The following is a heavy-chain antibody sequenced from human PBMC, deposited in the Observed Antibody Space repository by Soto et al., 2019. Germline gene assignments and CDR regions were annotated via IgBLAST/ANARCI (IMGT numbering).Heavy chain of an antibody. CDR2: ISAYNGNT. Sequence: ASVKVSCKASGYTFTSYGISWVRQAPGQGLEWMGWISAYNGNTNYAQKLQGRVTMTTDTSTSTAYMELRSLRSDDTAVYYCARDGSEIVVVPDAMVHWFDPWRQGTLVTVSS. J-gene: IGHJ5*02. D-gene: IGHD2-2*01. V-gene: IGHV1-18*01. CDR3: ARDGSEIVVVPDAMVHWFDP. CDR1: GYTFTSYG.